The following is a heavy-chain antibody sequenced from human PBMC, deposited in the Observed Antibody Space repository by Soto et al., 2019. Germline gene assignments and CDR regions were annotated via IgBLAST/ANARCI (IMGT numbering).Heavy chain of an antibody. CDR1: GGSFSGYY. D-gene: IGHD6-13*01. V-gene: IGHV4-34*01. CDR2: INHSGST. CDR3: ARGHGIVIAAAGSLLNWFDP. J-gene: IGHJ5*02. Sequence: PSEPLSLTCAVYGGSFSGYYWSWIRHPPGKGLEWIGEINHSGSTNYNPSLKSRVTISVDTSKNQFSLKLSSVTAADTAVYYCARGHGIVIAAAGSLLNWFDPWGQGTLVTVSS.